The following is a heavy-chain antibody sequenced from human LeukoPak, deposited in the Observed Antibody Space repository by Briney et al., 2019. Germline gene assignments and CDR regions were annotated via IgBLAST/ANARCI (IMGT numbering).Heavy chain of an antibody. D-gene: IGHD6-19*01. J-gene: IGHJ5*02. V-gene: IGHV1-2*02. CDR1: GYTFTSYY. Sequence: GASVKVSCKASGYTFTSYYMHWVRQAPGQGLEWMGWINPNSGGTNYAQKFQGRVTMTRDTSISTAYMELSRLRSDDTAVYYCANTGYSSGWPFDPWGQGTLVTVSS. CDR3: ANTGYSSGWPFDP. CDR2: INPNSGGT.